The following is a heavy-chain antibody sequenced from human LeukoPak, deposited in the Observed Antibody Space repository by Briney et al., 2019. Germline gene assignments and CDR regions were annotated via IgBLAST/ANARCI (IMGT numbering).Heavy chain of an antibody. CDR2: ISGSGGST. CDR1: GFTFSSYG. D-gene: IGHD6-13*01. J-gene: IGHJ4*02. CDR3: ARDPAAGTYYFDY. Sequence: GGSLRLSCAASGFTFSSYGMSWVRQAPGKGLEWVSAISGSGGSTYYADSVKGRFTISRDNSKNTLYLQMNSLRAEDTAVYYCARDPAAGTYYFDYWGQGTLVTVSS. V-gene: IGHV3-23*01.